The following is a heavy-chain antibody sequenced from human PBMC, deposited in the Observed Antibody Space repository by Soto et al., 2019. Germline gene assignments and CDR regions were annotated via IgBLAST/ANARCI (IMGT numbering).Heavy chain of an antibody. CDR1: GFSLSTSGVG. D-gene: IGHD2-15*01. V-gene: IGHV2-5*02. Sequence: QITLKESGPTLVKPTQTLTLTCTFSGFSLSTSGVGVGWIRQSPGKALEWLALIYWDDDKRYSPSLQRRLTITKDSSKNQVVLTMTNMDPVDKATYYCARIYCSGGSCYGNYFDYWGQGTLVTVSS. J-gene: IGHJ4*02. CDR3: ARIYCSGGSCYGNYFDY. CDR2: IYWDDDK.